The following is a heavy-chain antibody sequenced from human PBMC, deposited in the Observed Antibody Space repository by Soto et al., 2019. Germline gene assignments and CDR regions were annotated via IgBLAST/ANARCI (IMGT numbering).Heavy chain of an antibody. CDR3: ASEINSSDAFDI. D-gene: IGHD3-16*01. CDR2: IYYSGST. CDR1: GGSISSYY. V-gene: IGHV4-59*01. J-gene: IGHJ3*02. Sequence: ETLSLTCTVSGGSISSYYWSWIRQPPGKGLEWIGYIYYSGSTNYNPSLKSRVTISVDTSENQFSLKLSSVTAADTAVYYCASEINSSDAFDIWGQGTMVTVSS.